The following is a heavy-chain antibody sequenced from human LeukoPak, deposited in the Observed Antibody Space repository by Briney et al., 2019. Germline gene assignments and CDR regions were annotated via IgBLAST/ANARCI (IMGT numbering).Heavy chain of an antibody. V-gene: IGHV4-34*01. Sequence: NPSETLSLTCAVYGGSFSGYYWSWIRQPPGKGLEWIGEINHSGSTNYNPSLKSRVTISVDTSKNQFSLKLSSVTAADTAVYYCAAYYDILTGYSPGFDYWGQGTLVTVSS. CDR2: INHSGST. CDR3: AAYYDILTGYSPGFDY. CDR1: GGSFSGYY. J-gene: IGHJ4*02. D-gene: IGHD3-9*01.